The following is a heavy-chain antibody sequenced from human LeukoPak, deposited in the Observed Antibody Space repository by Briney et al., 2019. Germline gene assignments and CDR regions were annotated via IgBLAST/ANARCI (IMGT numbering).Heavy chain of an antibody. J-gene: IGHJ4*02. D-gene: IGHD6-13*01. Sequence: PGGSLRLSCAGSGFTVSSNYMSWVRQAPGKGLDWVSVLYSGGSIFYADSVKGRFTISRDISKNMLYLQMNSLRVDDTAAYYCARGAISSWYEDWGQGTLVTVSS. CDR3: ARGAISSWYED. CDR1: GFTVSSNY. V-gene: IGHV3-66*01. CDR2: LYSGGSI.